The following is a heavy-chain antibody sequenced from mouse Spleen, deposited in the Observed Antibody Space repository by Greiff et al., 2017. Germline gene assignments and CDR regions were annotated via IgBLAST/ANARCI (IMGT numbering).Heavy chain of an antibody. J-gene: IGHJ3*01. CDR2: ISYDGRN. Sequence: EVQLVESGPGLVKPSQSLSLTCSVTGYSITSGYYWNWIRQFPGNKLEWMGYISYDGRNNYNPSLKNRISITRDTSKNQFFLTLNSVTTEDTATYYCARGYYGSSAWFAYWGQGTLVTVSA. V-gene: IGHV3-6*01. CDR3: ARGYYGSSAWFAY. D-gene: IGHD1-1*01. CDR1: GYSITSGYY.